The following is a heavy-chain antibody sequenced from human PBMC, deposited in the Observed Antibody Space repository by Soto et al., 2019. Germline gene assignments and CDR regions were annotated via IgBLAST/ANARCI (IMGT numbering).Heavy chain of an antibody. Sequence: GESLKISCQGSEYSFAVYWITCVRQKPGKGLEWMGRSDPSDSQTYYSPSFRGHVTISATKSSTTVFLQWSSLRASDTAMYYCARQIYDSDTGPNFQYYFDSWGQGTPVTVSS. CDR1: EYSFAVYW. V-gene: IGHV5-10-1*01. D-gene: IGHD3-22*01. J-gene: IGHJ4*02. CDR3: ARQIYDSDTGPNFQYYFDS. CDR2: SDPSDSQT.